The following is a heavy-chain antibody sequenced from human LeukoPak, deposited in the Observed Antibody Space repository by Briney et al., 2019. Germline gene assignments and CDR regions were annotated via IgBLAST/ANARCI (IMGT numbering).Heavy chain of an antibody. CDR1: GFTFSNYA. CDR3: AKDPNSSVFRYYYYGMDV. Sequence: HSGGSLRLSCAASGFTFSNYAMSWVRQAPGKGLEWVSVISGSGGSIYYADSVKGRFTISRDNSKNTLFLQMNSLTAEDTAVYYCAKDPNSSVFRYYYYGMDVWGQGTTVTVSS. D-gene: IGHD3-22*01. J-gene: IGHJ6*02. V-gene: IGHV3-23*01. CDR2: ISGSGGSI.